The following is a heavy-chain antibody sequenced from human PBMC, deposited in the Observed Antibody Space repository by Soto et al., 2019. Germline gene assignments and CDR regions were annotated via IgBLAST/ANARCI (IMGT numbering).Heavy chain of an antibody. CDR1: GFTFGNYG. CDR2: MWDDGSNK. J-gene: IGHJ4*02. CDR3: ARVPFTYSTSPTFDY. D-gene: IGHD6-6*01. V-gene: IGHV3-33*01. Sequence: GGSMRLSSAASGFTFGNYGMHWVRQAPGKGLEWVALMWDDGSNKYYADSVKGRFTISRDNSKNTLYLQMNSLRPEDTGVYYCARVPFTYSTSPTFDYWGQGTLVTVSS.